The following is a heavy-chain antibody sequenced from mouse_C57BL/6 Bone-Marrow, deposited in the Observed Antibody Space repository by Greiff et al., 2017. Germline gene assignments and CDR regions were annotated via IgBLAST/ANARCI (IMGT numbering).Heavy chain of an antibody. V-gene: IGHV1-74*01. J-gene: IGHJ2*01. D-gene: IGHD4-1*01. CDR2: IHPSDSDT. CDR1: GYTFTSYW. CDR3: ARTDWECDY. Sequence: QVHVKQPGAELVKPGASVKVSCKASGYTFTSYWMHWVKQRPGQGLEWIGRIHPSDSDTNYNQKFKGKATLTVDKSSSTTYMQLSSLTSEASAVYYCARTDWECDYWGQGTTLTVSS.